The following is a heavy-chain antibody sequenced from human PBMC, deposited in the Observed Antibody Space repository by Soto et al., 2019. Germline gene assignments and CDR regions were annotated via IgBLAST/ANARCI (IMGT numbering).Heavy chain of an antibody. V-gene: IGHV3-23*01. CDR3: AKRKYCPSTTCFDY. CDR1: EFTFCSYA. Sequence: GGSLRLSCAASEFTFCSYAMSWVRQAPGKGLEWVSAISGSGGSTYYAASVKGRFTISRDNSNNTLYLQMSSLRAEDTAVYYCAKRKYCPSTTCFDYWGQGTQLTVSS. J-gene: IGHJ4*02. CDR2: ISGSGGST. D-gene: IGHD2-2*01.